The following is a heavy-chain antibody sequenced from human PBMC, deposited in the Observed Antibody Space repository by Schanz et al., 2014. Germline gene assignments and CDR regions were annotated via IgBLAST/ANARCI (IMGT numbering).Heavy chain of an antibody. CDR2: ILYDGSKT. V-gene: IGHV3-30*04. CDR3: AREEGYGYGPGAFDI. D-gene: IGHD5-18*01. Sequence: QVQLVESGGGVVQPGRSLRLSCAASGFTFSTYTMHWVSQAPGKGLEWVAVILYDGSKTYYADSVKGRFTISRDNSKNTLSLQMNSLRAEDTAVYYCAREEGYGYGPGAFDIWGQGTMVTVSS. J-gene: IGHJ3*02. CDR1: GFTFSTYT.